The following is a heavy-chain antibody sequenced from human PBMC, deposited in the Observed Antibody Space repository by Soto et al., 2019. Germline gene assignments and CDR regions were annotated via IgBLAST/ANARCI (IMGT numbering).Heavy chain of an antibody. Sequence: SETLSLTCTVSGGSISSYYWSWIRQPPGKGLEWIGYIYYSGSTNYNPSLKSRVTISVDTSKNQFSLKLGSVTAADTAVYYCAREGSVRWREGFGELLFGYYYYYMDVWGKGTTVTVSS. CDR2: IYYSGST. CDR1: GGSISSYY. D-gene: IGHD3-10*01. J-gene: IGHJ6*03. CDR3: AREGSVRWREGFGELLFGYYYYYMDV. V-gene: IGHV4-59*01.